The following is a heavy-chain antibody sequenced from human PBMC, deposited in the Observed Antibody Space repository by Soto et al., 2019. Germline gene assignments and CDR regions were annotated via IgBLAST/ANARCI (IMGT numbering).Heavy chain of an antibody. D-gene: IGHD1-26*01. Sequence: QLHLRESGPGLVKPSETLSLTCTVSGGSITSSSYYWGWIRQPPGKGLEWIGSIYYSGSTYYNPSRKRRVPISVDSSKFQLSLKLSSGTAADPAVYYCETHGVGGRYVYTFDPWGQGTLVTVSS. V-gene: IGHV4-39*01. CDR2: IYYSGST. J-gene: IGHJ5*02. CDR3: ETHGVGGRYVYTFDP. CDR1: GGSITSSSYY.